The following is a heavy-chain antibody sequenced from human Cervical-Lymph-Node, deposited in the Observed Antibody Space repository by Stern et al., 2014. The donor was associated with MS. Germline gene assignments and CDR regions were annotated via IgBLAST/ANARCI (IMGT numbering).Heavy chain of an antibody. CDR1: GFTFSNYG. J-gene: IGHJ3*02. CDR2: ISFDGSHN. V-gene: IGHV3-30*18. CDR3: AKWSYHDSSGYYYANASDI. Sequence: VQLVESGGRVVQPGRSLRLSCTASGFTFSNYGIHWVRQAPGKGLEWVAVISFDGSHNYYADSVKGRFTISRDNSKNTLYLQMNSLRVEDTAVYYCAKWSYHDSSGYYYANASDIWGQGTLVTVSS. D-gene: IGHD3-22*01.